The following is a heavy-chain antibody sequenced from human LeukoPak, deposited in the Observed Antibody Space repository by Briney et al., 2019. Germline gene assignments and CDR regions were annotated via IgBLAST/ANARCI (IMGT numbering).Heavy chain of an antibody. CDR1: GDSISSSTCH. Sequence: SETLSLTCTVSGDSISSSTCHWGWMRQPPGKGGAWIGSIYYSGSTYYNPSLKSRVTISVDTSKNQISLKLIYLTAENTAVYYCARHKNTGAGNGTIDYWGQGTLVTVSS. V-gene: IGHV4-39*01. CDR2: IYYSGST. J-gene: IGHJ4*02. D-gene: IGHD2-8*02. CDR3: ARHKNTGAGNGTIDY.